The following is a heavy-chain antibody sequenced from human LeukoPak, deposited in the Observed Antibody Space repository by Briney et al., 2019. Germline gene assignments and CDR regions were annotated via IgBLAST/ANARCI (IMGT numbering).Heavy chain of an antibody. CDR1: GGSFSGYY. Sequence: SVTLSLTCAVYGGSFSGYYWSWIRQPPGKGLEWIGEINHSGSTNYNPSLKSRVTIDTSKNQFSLKLSSVTAADTAVYYCARGFDSSSSAGYLDYWGQGTLVTVSS. J-gene: IGHJ4*02. D-gene: IGHD6-6*01. CDR3: ARGFDSSSSAGYLDY. CDR2: INHSGST. V-gene: IGHV4-34*01.